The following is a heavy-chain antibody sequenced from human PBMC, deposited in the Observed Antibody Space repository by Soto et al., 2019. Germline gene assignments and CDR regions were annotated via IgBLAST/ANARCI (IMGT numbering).Heavy chain of an antibody. D-gene: IGHD3-3*01. CDR1: GFTFSNAW. CDR2: IKQDGSEK. V-gene: IGHV3-7*01. J-gene: IGHJ4*02. CDR3: SRDREYYDFWSGYSQEYYFDY. Sequence: GGSLSLSCAASGFTFSNAWINWVRQAPGKGLEWVANIKQDGSEKYYVDSVKGRFTISRDNAKNSLYLQMNSLRAEDTAVYYCSRDREYYDFWSGYSQEYYFDYWGQGTLVTVSS.